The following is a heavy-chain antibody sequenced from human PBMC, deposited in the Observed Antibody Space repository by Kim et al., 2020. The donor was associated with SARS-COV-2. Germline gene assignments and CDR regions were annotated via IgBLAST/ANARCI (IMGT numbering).Heavy chain of an antibody. CDR2: IYYSGST. V-gene: IGHV4-30-4*01. D-gene: IGHD2-8*02. CDR3: ARGNSGHSYRTAYFDY. J-gene: IGHJ4*02. CDR1: GGSISSGDYY. Sequence: SETLSLTCTVSGGSISSGDYYWSWIRQPPGKGLEWIGYIYYSGSTYYNPSLKSRVTISVDTSKNQFSLKLSSVTAADTAVYYCARGNSGHSYRTAYFDYWGQGTLVTVSS.